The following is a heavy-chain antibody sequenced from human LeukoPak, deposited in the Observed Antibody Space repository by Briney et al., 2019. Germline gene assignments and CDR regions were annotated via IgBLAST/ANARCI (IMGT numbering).Heavy chain of an antibody. CDR2: INPSGSRT. V-gene: IGHV1-46*01. CDR1: GYTFIDYH. J-gene: IGHJ4*02. Sequence: ASVKVSCKASGYTFIDYHMHWVRQAPGEGLEWMGIINPSGSRTMYAQKFQGRVTMTWDTSTSTVYMELSSLTSEDSPLYYCVRENRSDYDRSGYAFDYWGQGTLVTVSS. CDR3: VRENRSDYDRSGYAFDY. D-gene: IGHD3-22*01.